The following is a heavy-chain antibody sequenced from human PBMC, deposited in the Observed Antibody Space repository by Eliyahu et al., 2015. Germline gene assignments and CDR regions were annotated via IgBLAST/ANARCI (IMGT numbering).Heavy chain of an antibody. Sequence: QVQLVQSGAEVKKPGSSVKVSCKASGGTFSSYAISWVRQAPGQGLEWMGGIIPIFGTANYAQKFQGRVTITADKSTSTAYMELSSLRSEDTAVYYCARAPRVLWFRESYYYGMDVWGQGTTVTVSS. CDR2: IIPIFGTA. V-gene: IGHV1-69*06. D-gene: IGHD3-10*01. J-gene: IGHJ6*02. CDR3: ARAPRVLWFRESYYYGMDV. CDR1: GGTFSSYA.